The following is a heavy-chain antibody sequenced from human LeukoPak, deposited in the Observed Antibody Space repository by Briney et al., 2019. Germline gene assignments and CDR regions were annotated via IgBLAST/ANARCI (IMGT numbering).Heavy chain of an antibody. D-gene: IGHD1-14*01. Sequence: GGSLRLSCAASGFTFSTYAMSWVRQAPGKGLEWVSGLTGGGGGTSYADSVKGRFTISGDNSKNTLYLQMNSLRAEDTAVYYCAKDKGAVTGTFDYWGQGTLVTVSS. V-gene: IGHV3-23*01. CDR2: LTGGGGGT. J-gene: IGHJ4*02. CDR1: GFTFSTYA. CDR3: AKDKGAVTGTFDY.